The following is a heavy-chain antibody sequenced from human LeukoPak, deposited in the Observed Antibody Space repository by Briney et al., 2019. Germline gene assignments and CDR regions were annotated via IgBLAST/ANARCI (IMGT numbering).Heavy chain of an antibody. CDR1: GFTFSSYA. Sequence: GGSLRLSCAASGFTFSSYAMHWVRQAPGKGLEWVAVISYDGSNKYYADSVKGRFTISRDNSKNTLYLQVNSLRAEDTAVYYCAKDKGIVVVSNFDYWGQGTLVTVSS. J-gene: IGHJ4*02. D-gene: IGHD3-22*01. CDR3: AKDKGIVVVSNFDY. V-gene: IGHV3-30-3*01. CDR2: ISYDGSNK.